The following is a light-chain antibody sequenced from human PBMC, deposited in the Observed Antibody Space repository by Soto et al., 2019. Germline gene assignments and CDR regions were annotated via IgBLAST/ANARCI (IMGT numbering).Light chain of an antibody. Sequence: DIPMTQSPSNLSASVGDRVTFTCRASQRISYLLAWYQQKPGKAPTLLIHDASSLESGVPSRVSGSGSGREFSLTISSLQPDDSASYYCQQYNSSPWTFGQGTKVEI. V-gene: IGKV1-5*01. CDR3: QQYNSSPWT. J-gene: IGKJ1*01. CDR2: DAS. CDR1: QRISYL.